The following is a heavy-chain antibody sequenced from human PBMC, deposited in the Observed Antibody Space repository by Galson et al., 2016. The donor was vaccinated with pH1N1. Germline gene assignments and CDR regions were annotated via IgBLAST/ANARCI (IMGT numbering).Heavy chain of an antibody. V-gene: IGHV3-7*01. Sequence: SLRLSCATSGFTFSNYLMSWVRQAPGKGLEWVANIKQDGSEKFYLDSVKGRFTISRDNATKSLYLQMTSLRAEDTAVYYCVRDHDFGDSDLSHYYYGLDVWGQGTTVTVS. J-gene: IGHJ6*02. CDR3: VRDHDFGDSDLSHYYYGLDV. CDR1: GFTFSNYL. D-gene: IGHD4-17*01. CDR2: IKQDGSEK.